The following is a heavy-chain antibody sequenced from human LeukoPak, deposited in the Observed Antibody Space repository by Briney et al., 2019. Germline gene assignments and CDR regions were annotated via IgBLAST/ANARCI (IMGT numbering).Heavy chain of an antibody. V-gene: IGHV3-48*04. CDR3: ATEYYGSVSYYDY. J-gene: IGHJ4*02. CDR2: ITATSGSL. Sequence: PGGSLRLSCTGSNFSFGYYGMNWVRQTPGKGLEWLSYITATSGSLCYADSVKGRFTVSRDNSKNSLYLQMNSLRAEDTAVYYCATEYYGSVSYYDYWGQGTLVTVSS. CDR1: NFSFGYYG. D-gene: IGHD3-10*01.